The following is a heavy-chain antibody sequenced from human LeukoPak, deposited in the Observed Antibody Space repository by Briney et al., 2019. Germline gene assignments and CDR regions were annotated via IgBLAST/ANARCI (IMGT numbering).Heavy chain of an antibody. CDR1: GGTFSSYA. CDR2: IIPIFGTA. Sequence: SVKVSCKASGGTFSSYAISWVRQAPGQGLEWMGGIIPIFGTANYAQKFQGRVTITTDESTSTAYMELSSLRSEDTAVYYCAIMGDFWSGHRHNWFDPWGQGTLVTVSS. CDR3: AIMGDFWSGHRHNWFDP. V-gene: IGHV1-69*05. D-gene: IGHD3-3*01. J-gene: IGHJ5*02.